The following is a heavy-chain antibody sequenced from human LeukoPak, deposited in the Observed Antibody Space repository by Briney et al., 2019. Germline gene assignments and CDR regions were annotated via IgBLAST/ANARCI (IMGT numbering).Heavy chain of an antibody. D-gene: IGHD6-13*01. CDR3: ARDSHSSSWYSEFDY. J-gene: IGHJ4*02. CDR2: INILSNYI. CDR1: AFTFSSYA. Sequence: GGSLRLSCAASAFTFSSYAMSWVRHPPGKELEWVSSINILSNYIYYADSVKDRFTISRDNAKNSLYLQMNSMRAEDTAVYYCARDSHSSSWYSEFDYWGQGTLVTVSS. V-gene: IGHV3-21*01.